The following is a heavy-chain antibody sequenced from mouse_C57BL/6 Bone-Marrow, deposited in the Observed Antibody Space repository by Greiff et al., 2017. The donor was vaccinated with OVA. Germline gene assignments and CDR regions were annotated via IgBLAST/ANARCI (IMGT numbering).Heavy chain of an antibody. J-gene: IGHJ4*01. CDR2: IYPGDGDT. Sequence: VMLVESGPELVKPGASVKISCKASGYAFSSSWMNWVKQRPGKGLEWIGRIYPGDGDTNYNGKFTGKATLTADKSSSTAYMQLSRLTSEDSAVYFCARRGYGSSYAMDYWGQGTSVTVSS. CDR1: GYAFSSSW. D-gene: IGHD1-1*01. CDR3: ARRGYGSSYAMDY. V-gene: IGHV1-82*01.